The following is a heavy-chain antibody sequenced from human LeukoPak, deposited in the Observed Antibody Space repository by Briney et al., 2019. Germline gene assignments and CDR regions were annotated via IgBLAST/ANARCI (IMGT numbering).Heavy chain of an antibody. CDR3: ARVSRTFGGVIVIQGIDY. J-gene: IGHJ4*02. D-gene: IGHD3-16*02. CDR1: GYTFTSYG. V-gene: IGHV1-18*01. CDR2: ISAYNGNT. Sequence: ASVKVSCKASGYTFTSYGISWVRQAPGRGLEWMGWISAYNGNTNYAQKLQGRVTMTTDTSTSTAYMELRSLRSDDTAVYYCARVSRTFGGVIVIQGIDYWGQGTLVTVSS.